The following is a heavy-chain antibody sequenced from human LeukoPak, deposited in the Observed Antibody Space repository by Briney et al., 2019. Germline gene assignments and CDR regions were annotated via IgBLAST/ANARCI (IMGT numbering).Heavy chain of an antibody. CDR2: IYSGGNT. D-gene: IGHD2-21*02. J-gene: IGHJ4*02. V-gene: IGHV3-53*01. CDR3: ARGTVTAPDY. Sequence: GSLRLSCAASGFSVSNTSMSWVRQAPGKGLEWVSIIYSGGNTYYADSVKGRFTISRDNSKNTLYLQMNRLRPEDTAVYYCARGTVTAPDYWGQGTLVTVSS. CDR1: GFSVSNTS.